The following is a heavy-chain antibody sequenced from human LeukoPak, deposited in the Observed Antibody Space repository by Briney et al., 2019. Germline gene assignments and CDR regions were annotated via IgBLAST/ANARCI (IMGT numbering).Heavy chain of an antibody. Sequence: GGSLRLSCAASGFTFSSYWMGWVRQAPGKGLEWVANIKHDGSEEYYVGSVRGRFSISRDNAKSSLYLQMNSLRAEDTAVYFCARDEHQYFHASSGRFDYWGQGILVTVSS. V-gene: IGHV3-7*04. CDR2: IKHDGSEE. CDR3: ARDEHQYFHASSGRFDY. J-gene: IGHJ4*02. CDR1: GFTFSSYW. D-gene: IGHD6-19*01.